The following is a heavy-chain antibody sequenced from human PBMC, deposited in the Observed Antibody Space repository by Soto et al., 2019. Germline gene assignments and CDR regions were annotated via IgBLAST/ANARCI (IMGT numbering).Heavy chain of an antibody. CDR2: INPSARSA. Sequence: ASVKVSCKASGYPFTNYYLHWLRQAPGQGLEWVGMINPSARSASYAQKLRGRLTMDRDTSTTTVYMELSRLTLEDTAVYFCARDNSAANGVLDHWGQGTLVTVSS. CDR3: ARDNSAANGVLDH. J-gene: IGHJ4*02. CDR1: GYPFTNYY. V-gene: IGHV1-46*04. D-gene: IGHD1-1*01.